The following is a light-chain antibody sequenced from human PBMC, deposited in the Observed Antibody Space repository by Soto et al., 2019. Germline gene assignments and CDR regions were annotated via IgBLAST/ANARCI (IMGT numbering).Light chain of an antibody. Sequence: EIQLTQSPSTLSSSPAPTATLSCRASQYVGSWLAWYQHKPGKAPRLLIYYASTRASGIPARFSGSGSGTEFTLTIDSLQPDDFAIYYCQQHHSSSRTFGQGTQV. CDR1: QYVGSW. CDR2: YAS. CDR3: QQHHSSSRT. J-gene: IGKJ5*01. V-gene: IGKV3-11*01.